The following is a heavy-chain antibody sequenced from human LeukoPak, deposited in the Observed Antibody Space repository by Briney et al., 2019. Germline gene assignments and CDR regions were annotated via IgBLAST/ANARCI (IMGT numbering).Heavy chain of an antibody. V-gene: IGHV4-59*01. J-gene: IGHJ5*02. CDR1: GGSTSSYY. CDR3: ARKRKAAAGLGWFDP. CDR2: IYYSGST. D-gene: IGHD6-13*01. Sequence: SETLSLTCTVSGGSTSSYYWSWIRQPPGKGLEWIGYIYYSGSTNYNPSLKSRVTISVDTSKNQFSLKLSSVTAADTAVYYCARKRKAAAGLGWFDPWGQGTLVTVSS.